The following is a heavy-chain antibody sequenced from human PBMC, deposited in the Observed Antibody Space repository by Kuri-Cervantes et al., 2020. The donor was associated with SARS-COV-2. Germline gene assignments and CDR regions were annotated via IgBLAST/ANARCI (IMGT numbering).Heavy chain of an antibody. D-gene: IGHD3-3*01. CDR1: GYTFTSYG. J-gene: IGHJ6*02. Sequence: ASVKVSCKASGYTFTSYGISWVRQAPGQGLEWMGWISAYNGNTNYAQKLQGRVTMTTDTSTSTAYMELRSLRSDDTAVYHCARDVLRFLVWLDSYYSYRLDVWGQGTTVTVSS. V-gene: IGHV1-18*04. CDR3: ARDVLRFLVWLDSYYSYRLDV. CDR2: ISAYNGNT.